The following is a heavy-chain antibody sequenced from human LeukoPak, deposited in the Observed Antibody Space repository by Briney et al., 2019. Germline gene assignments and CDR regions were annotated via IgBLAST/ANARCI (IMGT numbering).Heavy chain of an antibody. Sequence: SETLSLTCAVYGRSFSGYYWSWIRQPPGKGLEWIGEINHSGSTNYNPSLKSRVTISVDTSKNQFSLKLSSVTAADTAVYYCARGLLSATSGITMVRGVIEDYWGQGTLVTASS. D-gene: IGHD3-10*01. CDR3: ARGLLSATSGITMVRGVIEDY. J-gene: IGHJ4*02. CDR1: GRSFSGYY. CDR2: INHSGST. V-gene: IGHV4-34*01.